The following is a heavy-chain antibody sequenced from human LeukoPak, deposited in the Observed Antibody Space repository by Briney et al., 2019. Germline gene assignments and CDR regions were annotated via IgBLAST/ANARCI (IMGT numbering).Heavy chain of an antibody. CDR2: IYYSGST. V-gene: IGHV4-39*07. D-gene: IGHD3-22*01. CDR1: GGSISSSSYY. J-gene: IGHJ6*03. Sequence: SETLSLTCTVSGGSISSSSYYWGWIRQPPGKGLEWIGSIYYSGSTYYNPSLKSRVTISVDTSKNQFSLKLSSVTAADTAVYYCVRVIGAPNYYYYMDVWGKGTTVTVSS. CDR3: VRVIGAPNYYYYMDV.